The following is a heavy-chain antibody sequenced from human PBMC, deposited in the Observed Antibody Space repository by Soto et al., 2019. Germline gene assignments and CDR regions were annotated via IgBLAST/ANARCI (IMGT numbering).Heavy chain of an antibody. D-gene: IGHD2-2*01. CDR2: IYYSGST. CDR3: ARGRHIVVVPAASTGAFDS. Sequence: QLQLQESGPGLVKPSETLSLTCTVSGGSISSSSYYWGWIRQPPGKGLEWIGSIYYSGSTYYNPSLKRRGTISVDTSKNQFSLKLSSVTAADTAVYYCARGRHIVVVPAASTGAFDSWGQGTMVTVSS. J-gene: IGHJ3*02. CDR1: GGSISSSSYY. V-gene: IGHV4-39*01.